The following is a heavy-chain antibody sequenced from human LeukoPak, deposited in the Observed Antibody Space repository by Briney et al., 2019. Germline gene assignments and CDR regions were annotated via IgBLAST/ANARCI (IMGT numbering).Heavy chain of an antibody. CDR2: ISVYNGNT. J-gene: IGHJ6*03. Sequence: ASVRVSCKASGYTFTSYGISWVRQAPGQGLEWMGWISVYNGNTNYAQKLQGRVTMTTDTSTSTVYMEVRSLRSDDTAVYYCARRPYYYCYYMDVWGKGTTVTISS. CDR3: ARRPYYYCYYMDV. CDR1: GYTFTSYG. V-gene: IGHV1-18*01.